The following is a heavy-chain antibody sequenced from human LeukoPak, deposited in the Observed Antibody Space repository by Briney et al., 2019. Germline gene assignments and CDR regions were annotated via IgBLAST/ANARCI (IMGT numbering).Heavy chain of an antibody. CDR1: GGSISSYY. CDR2: IYYSGST. V-gene: IGHV4-59*01. J-gene: IGHJ3*02. CDR3: ARQYDFWSGYYRRDRDAFDI. Sequence: SETLSLTCTVSGGSISSYYWSWIRQPPGKGLEWIGYIYYSGSTNYNPSLKSRVTISVDTSKNQFSLKLSSVTAADTAVYYCARQYDFWSGYYRRDRDAFDIWGQGTMVTVSS. D-gene: IGHD3-3*01.